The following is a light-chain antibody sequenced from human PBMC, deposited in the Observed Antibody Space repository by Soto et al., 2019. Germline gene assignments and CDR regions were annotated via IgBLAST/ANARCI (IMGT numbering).Light chain of an antibody. CDR2: AAS. CDR3: QKYNSAPLT. J-gene: IGKJ4*01. Sequence: DIQMTQSPSSLSASFGDRVTMTCRASQGIGIYLAWFQQRPGNTPQLLIYAASTLQSGVPSRFSGSGSGTDFTLTISSLQPEDVATYYCQKYNSAPLTFGGGTRVEIK. CDR1: QGIGIY. V-gene: IGKV1-27*01.